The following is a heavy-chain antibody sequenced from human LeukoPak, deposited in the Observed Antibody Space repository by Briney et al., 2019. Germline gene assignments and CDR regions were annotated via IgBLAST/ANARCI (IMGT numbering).Heavy chain of an antibody. Sequence: GSLRLTCAGSGFTFSNAWMNWVRQAPGKGLEWVGRIKSRVNGGTTDYAAPVKGRFTISRDDSKNTVFLQMNSLKTEDTAVYYCSTGDFDSTGFDYWGQGTLVSVSS. V-gene: IGHV3-15*07. D-gene: IGHD3-22*01. CDR2: IKSRVNGGTT. CDR1: GFTFSNAW. CDR3: STGDFDSTGFDY. J-gene: IGHJ4*02.